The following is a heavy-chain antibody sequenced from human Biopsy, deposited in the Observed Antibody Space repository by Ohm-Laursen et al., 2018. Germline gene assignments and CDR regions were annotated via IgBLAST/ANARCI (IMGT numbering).Heavy chain of an antibody. V-gene: IGHV4-59*08. CDR2: IYYTGFT. D-gene: IGHD1-26*01. CDR1: GGSISNYY. CDR3: ARHAPSYSGSYWRYFDL. J-gene: IGHJ2*01. Sequence: SETLSLTCPVSGGSISNYYWSWIRQPPGKGLEWIGYIYYTGFTNYNPSLKSRVTISVDTSMNHLSLRRTSVTAADTAVYYCARHAPSYSGSYWRYFDLWGRGTPVTVPS.